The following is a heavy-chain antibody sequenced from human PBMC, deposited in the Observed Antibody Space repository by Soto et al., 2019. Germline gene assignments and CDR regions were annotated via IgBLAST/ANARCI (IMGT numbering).Heavy chain of an antibody. Sequence: EVQLLESGGCLVQPGGSLSLSCAASGFTFSSYAMSWVRQAPGKGLEWVSAISGSGGSTYYADSVKGRFTISRDNSKNTMDLQMNSLRAEDTAVYYCAKDLGSSSLIGYFDYWGQGTLVTVSS. V-gene: IGHV3-23*01. D-gene: IGHD6-6*01. J-gene: IGHJ4*02. CDR3: AKDLGSSSLIGYFDY. CDR1: GFTFSSYA. CDR2: ISGSGGST.